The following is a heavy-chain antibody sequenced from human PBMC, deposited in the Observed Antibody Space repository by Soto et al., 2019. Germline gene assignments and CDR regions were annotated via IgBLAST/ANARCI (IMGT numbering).Heavy chain of an antibody. D-gene: IGHD4-17*01. CDR2: ISGSGGST. J-gene: IGHJ1*01. Sequence: GGSLRLSCAASGFTFSSYAMSWVRQAPEKGLEWVSGISGSGGSTYYADSVKGRFTISRDNSKNTLYLQMNSLRAEDTAVYYCARDYGDYVSYFQHWGQGTLVTVSS. CDR1: GFTFSSYA. CDR3: ARDYGDYVSYFQH. V-gene: IGHV3-23*01.